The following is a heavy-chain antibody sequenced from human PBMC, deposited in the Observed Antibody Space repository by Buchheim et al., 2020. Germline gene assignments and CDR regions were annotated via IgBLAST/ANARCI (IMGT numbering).Heavy chain of an antibody. J-gene: IGHJ4*02. CDR2: ISSSSSSI. V-gene: IGHV3-11*01. Sequence: QVQLVESGGGLVKPGGSLRLSCVPSGFIFSDYYMSWIRQGPGKGLEWISYISSSSSSIYYAASVKGRFTVSRDNAKKSLYLQMNSLRVEDTAVYYCARVGTGRGVPPDFWGQGT. D-gene: IGHD3-10*01. CDR1: GFIFSDYY. CDR3: ARVGTGRGVPPDF.